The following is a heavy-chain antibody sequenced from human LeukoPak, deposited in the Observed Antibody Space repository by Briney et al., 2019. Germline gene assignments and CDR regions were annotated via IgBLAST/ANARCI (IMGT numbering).Heavy chain of an antibody. D-gene: IGHD2-21*02. J-gene: IGHJ6*02. CDR1: GGSISSYY. Sequence: SETLSLTCTVSGGSISSYYWSWIRQPPGKGLEWIGYIYYSGSTNYNPSLKSRVDISVDTSKNQFSLKLSSVTAADTAVYYCARYMVVTAKPNYYYYGMDVWGQGTTVTVSS. V-gene: IGHV4-59*01. CDR2: IYYSGST. CDR3: ARYMVVTAKPNYYYYGMDV.